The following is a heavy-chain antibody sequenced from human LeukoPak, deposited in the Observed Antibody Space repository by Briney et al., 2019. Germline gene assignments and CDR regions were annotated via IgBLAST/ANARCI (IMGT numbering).Heavy chain of an antibody. V-gene: IGHV3-7*03. CDR3: ARDSRTLPD. D-gene: IGHD2/OR15-2a*01. Sequence: GGSLRLSCAAAGFTFSSYWMSWVRQAPGKGLEWVTNIKQDGSEKHYVDSVKGRFTISRDNAKNSLYLQMNSLRGEDTAVYYCARDSRTLPDWGQGTLVTVSS. CDR2: IKQDGSEK. CDR1: GFTFSSYW. J-gene: IGHJ4*02.